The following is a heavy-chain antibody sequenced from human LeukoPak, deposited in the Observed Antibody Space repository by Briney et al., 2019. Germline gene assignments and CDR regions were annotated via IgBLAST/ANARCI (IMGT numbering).Heavy chain of an antibody. D-gene: IGHD6-6*01. V-gene: IGHV1-2*06. J-gene: IGHJ6*03. CDR1: GYTFTGYY. CDR3: ARGRGGSSSSTGDYYYYYYMDV. Sequence: ASVKVSCKASGYTFTGYYMHWVQQAPGQGLEWMGRINPNSGGTNYAQKFQGRVTMTRDTSISTAYMELSRLRSDDTAVYYCARGRGGSSSSTGDYYYYYYMDVWGKGTTVTVSS. CDR2: INPNSGGT.